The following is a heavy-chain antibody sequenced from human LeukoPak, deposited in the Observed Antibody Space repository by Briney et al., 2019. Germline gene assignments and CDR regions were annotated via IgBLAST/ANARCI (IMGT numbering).Heavy chain of an antibody. Sequence: PGGSLRLSCAASGFTFSSYEMNWVRQAPGKGLEWVSYITSSGSTIYYADSVKGRFTISRANAKNSLYLQMNSLRAEDTAVYYCAIPTYYYDSSGQGYWGQGTLVTVSS. J-gene: IGHJ4*02. D-gene: IGHD3-22*01. CDR3: AIPTYYYDSSGQGY. V-gene: IGHV3-48*03. CDR2: ITSSGSTI. CDR1: GFTFSSYE.